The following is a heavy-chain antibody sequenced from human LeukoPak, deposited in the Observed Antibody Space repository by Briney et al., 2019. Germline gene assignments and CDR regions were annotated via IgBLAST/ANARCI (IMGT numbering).Heavy chain of an antibody. V-gene: IGHV7-4-1*02. D-gene: IGHD6-13*01. CDR1: GYTFTTYP. Sequence: ASVTVSCKASGYTFTTYPMNWVRQAPGQWLEWMGWINTNTGNPTYAQGFTGRFVFSLDTSVSTAYLQISSLKADGTAVYYCARDPYTSSSWYRGRANNWFDPWGQGTLVTVSS. J-gene: IGHJ5*02. CDR2: INTNTGNP. CDR3: ARDPYTSSSWYRGRANNWFDP.